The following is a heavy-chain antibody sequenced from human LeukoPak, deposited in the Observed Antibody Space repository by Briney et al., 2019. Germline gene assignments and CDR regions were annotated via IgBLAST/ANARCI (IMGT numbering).Heavy chain of an antibody. V-gene: IGHV1-2*06. CDR1: GYTFTGYY. CDR3: ARDSLQQWLGQSYRATDY. Sequence: GASVKVSCKASGYTFTGYYMHWVRQAPGQGLEWMGRINPNSGGTNYAQKFQGRVTMTRDTSISTAYMELSRLRSDDTAVYYCARDSLQQWLGQSYRATDYWGQGTLVTVSS. D-gene: IGHD6-19*01. CDR2: INPNSGGT. J-gene: IGHJ4*02.